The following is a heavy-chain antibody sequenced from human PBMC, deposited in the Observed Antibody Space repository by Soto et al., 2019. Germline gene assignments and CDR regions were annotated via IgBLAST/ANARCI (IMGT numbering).Heavy chain of an antibody. J-gene: IGHJ6*04. CDR3: ARVRLHYDFLTGPTDV. V-gene: IGHV4-34*01. D-gene: IGHD3-9*01. Sequence: PSETLSLTCAVYGGSFSGYYWSWIRQPPGKGLEWIGEINHSGSTNYNPSLKSRVTISVDTSKNQFSLKLSSVTAADTAVYYCARVRLHYDFLTGPTDVWGKGTTVTVSS. CDR1: GGSFSGYY. CDR2: INHSGST.